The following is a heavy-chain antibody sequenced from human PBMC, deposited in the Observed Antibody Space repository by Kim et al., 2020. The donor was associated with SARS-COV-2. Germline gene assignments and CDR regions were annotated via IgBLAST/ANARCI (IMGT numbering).Heavy chain of an antibody. J-gene: IGHJ6*02. Sequence: GGSLRLSCAASGFTFSSYAMHWVRQAPGKGLEWVAVISYDGSNKYYADSVKGRFTISRDNSKNTLYLQMNSLRAEDTAVYYCARDPSPQVGSWYAYYYYGMDVWGQGTTVTVSS. V-gene: IGHV3-30*04. CDR3: ARDPSPQVGSWYAYYYYGMDV. D-gene: IGHD6-13*01. CDR2: ISYDGSNK. CDR1: GFTFSSYA.